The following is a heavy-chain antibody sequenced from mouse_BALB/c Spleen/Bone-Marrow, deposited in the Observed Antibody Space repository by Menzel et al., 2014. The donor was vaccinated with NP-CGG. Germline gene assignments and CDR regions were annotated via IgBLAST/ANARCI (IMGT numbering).Heavy chain of an antibody. D-gene: IGHD1-2*01. CDR2: IDTSDSYT. CDR3: ARPAGYWYFDV. CDR1: GYTFTDYW. J-gene: IGHJ1*01. Sequence: QVQLKQSGAELVMPGASVKMSCKASGYTFTDYWMHWVKQRPGQGLEWIGAIDTSDSYTSYNQKFKGKATLTVDESSSTAYMQLSSLTSEDSAVYYCARPAGYWYFDVWGAGTTVTVSS. V-gene: IGHV1-69*01.